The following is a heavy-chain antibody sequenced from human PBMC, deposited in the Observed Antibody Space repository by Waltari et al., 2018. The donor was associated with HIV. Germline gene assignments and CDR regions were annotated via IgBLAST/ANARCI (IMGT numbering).Heavy chain of an antibody. V-gene: IGHV3-33*01. Sequence: QVQLVESGGGVVQPGRSLRLSCAASGFLFSSYGMHWVRQAPGKGLEGVAVIWFDGNHKYYSDSVKGRFTISRDNSKDTVDLQMNSLRTEDTGVYYCARGDIILMVYTIDYWGQGTLVSVSS. CDR3: ARGDIILMVYTIDY. J-gene: IGHJ4*02. D-gene: IGHD2-8*01. CDR1: GFLFSSYG. CDR2: IWFDGNHK.